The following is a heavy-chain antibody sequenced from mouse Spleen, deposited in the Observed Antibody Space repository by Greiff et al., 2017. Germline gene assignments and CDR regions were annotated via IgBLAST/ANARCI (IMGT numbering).Heavy chain of an antibody. CDR3: ARDLRDWFAY. CDR1: GFTFSSYA. CDR2: ISVGGSYT. Sequence: EVMLVESGGGLVKPGGSLKLSCAASGFTFSSYAMSWVRQTPEKRLEWVATISVGGSYTYYPDNVKGRFTISRDNAKNNLYLQMSHLKSEDTAMYYCARDLRDWFAYWGQGTLVTVSA. J-gene: IGHJ3*01. V-gene: IGHV5-4*01.